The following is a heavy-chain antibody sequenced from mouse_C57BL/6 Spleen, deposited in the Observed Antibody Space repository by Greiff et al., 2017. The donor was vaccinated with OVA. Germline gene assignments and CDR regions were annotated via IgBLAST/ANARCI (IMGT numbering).Heavy chain of an antibody. D-gene: IGHD1-1*01. V-gene: IGHV1-80*01. CDR3: ARDPYYGSRRGYFDV. CDR2: IYPGDGDT. Sequence: VQLQQSGAELVKPGASVKISCKASGYAFSSYWMNWVKQRPGKGLEWIGQIYPGDGDTNYNGKFKGKATLTADKSSSTAYMQLSSLTSEDSAVYFCARDPYYGSRRGYFDVWGTGTTVTVSS. J-gene: IGHJ1*03. CDR1: GYAFSSYW.